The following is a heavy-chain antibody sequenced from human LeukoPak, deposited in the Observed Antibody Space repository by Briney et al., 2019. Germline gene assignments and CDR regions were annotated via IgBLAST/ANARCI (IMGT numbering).Heavy chain of an antibody. CDR2: IYYTGST. V-gene: IGHV4-59*08. Sequence: SETLSLTCTVSGGSISGYYWSWIRQPPGKGLEWIGHIYYTGSTTYNSSLKSRVTMSVDASKNQFSLKLNPVTAADTAVYYCARRHKVGAGDALDIWGQGTVVTVSS. J-gene: IGHJ3*02. CDR3: ARRHKVGAGDALDI. D-gene: IGHD3-10*01. CDR1: GGSISGYY.